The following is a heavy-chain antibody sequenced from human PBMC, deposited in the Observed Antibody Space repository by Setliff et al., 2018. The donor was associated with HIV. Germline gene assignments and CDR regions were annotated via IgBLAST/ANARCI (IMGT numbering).Heavy chain of an antibody. CDR3: AKTIGRYFDIFDN. CDR1: GASVTSSSYY. Sequence: SETLCLTCSVAGASVTSSSYYWGWIRQPPGKGLEWIGSIYCGGNTYSNPSLRSRLSISLDTSKNQFSLELYSVTAADTAVYYCAKTIGRYFDIFDNWGQGTLVTVSS. V-gene: IGHV4-39*01. J-gene: IGHJ4*02. D-gene: IGHD3-9*01. CDR2: IYCGGNT.